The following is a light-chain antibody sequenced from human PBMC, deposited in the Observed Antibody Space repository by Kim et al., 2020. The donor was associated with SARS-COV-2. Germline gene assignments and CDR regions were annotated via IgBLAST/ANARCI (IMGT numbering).Light chain of an antibody. Sequence: QLVLTQAPSASASLGASVTLTCTLSSAYSTYAIAWHQQQPQKGPRVLMKLNSDGSHTKGDGIPDRFSGSSSGAERYLTIASLQSEDEADYYCQTWATGIHVCGSGTKVTVL. J-gene: IGLJ1*01. V-gene: IGLV4-69*01. CDR3: QTWATGIHV. CDR2: LNSDGSH. CDR1: SAYSTYA.